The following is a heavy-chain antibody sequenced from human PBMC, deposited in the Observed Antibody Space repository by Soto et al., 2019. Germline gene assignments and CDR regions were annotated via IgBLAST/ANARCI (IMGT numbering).Heavy chain of an antibody. V-gene: IGHV1-2*04. Sequence: ASVKVSCKASGYTFTGYYMHWVRQAPGQGLEWMGWINPNSGGTNYAQKFQGWVTMTRDTSISTAYMELSRLRSDDTAVYYCARTRIAAAGTVATNWFDPWGQGTLVTVSS. D-gene: IGHD6-13*01. J-gene: IGHJ5*02. CDR3: ARTRIAAAGTVATNWFDP. CDR2: INPNSGGT. CDR1: GYTFTGYY.